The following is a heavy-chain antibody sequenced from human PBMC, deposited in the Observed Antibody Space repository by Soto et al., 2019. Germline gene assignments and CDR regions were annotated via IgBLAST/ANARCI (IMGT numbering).Heavy chain of an antibody. J-gene: IGHJ4*02. Sequence: QVQLVESGGGVVQPGRSLRLSCAASGFTFSSYGMHWVRQAPGKGLEWVAVIWYDGSNKHYADSVKGRFTISRDNSKNTLYLQMNSLRAEDTAVYYCARAHCSSTSCYADYWGQGTLVTVSS. D-gene: IGHD2-2*01. CDR2: IWYDGSNK. CDR1: GFTFSSYG. V-gene: IGHV3-33*01. CDR3: ARAHCSSTSCYADY.